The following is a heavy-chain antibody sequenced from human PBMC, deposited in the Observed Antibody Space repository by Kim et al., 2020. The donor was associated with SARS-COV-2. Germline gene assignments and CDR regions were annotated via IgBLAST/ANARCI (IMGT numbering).Heavy chain of an antibody. V-gene: IGHV3-48*01. J-gene: IGHJ3*02. Sequence: GGSLRLSCATSGFTFSAYDMNWVRQAPGKGLEWLSFITKSSATIYYADSVQGRFTISRDNAKNSLYLQMNSLRAEDTALYYCVRDRMGGAFDIWGQGTMGTVSS. CDR1: GFTFSAYD. D-gene: IGHD3-16*01. CDR3: VRDRMGGAFDI. CDR2: ITKSSATI.